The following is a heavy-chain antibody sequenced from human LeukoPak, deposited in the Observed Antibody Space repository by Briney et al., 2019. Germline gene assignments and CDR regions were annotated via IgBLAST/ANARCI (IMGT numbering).Heavy chain of an antibody. CDR2: IYYSGST. J-gene: IGHJ4*02. V-gene: IGHV4-30-4*08. CDR1: GGSISSGDYY. D-gene: IGHD6-19*01. CDR3: ARVPPLRAVVGGYFDY. Sequence: SETLSLTCAVSGGSISSGDYYWSWLRQPPGKGLEWVGYIYYSGSTYYNPSLKSRVTISVDTSKNQFALKPSSVTAADTAVYYWARVPPLRAVVGGYFDYWGQGTLVTVSS.